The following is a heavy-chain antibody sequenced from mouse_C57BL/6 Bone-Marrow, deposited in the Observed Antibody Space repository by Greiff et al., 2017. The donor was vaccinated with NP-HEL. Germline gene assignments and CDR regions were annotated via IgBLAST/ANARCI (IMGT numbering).Heavy chain of an antibody. CDR2: IRSKSNNYAT. D-gene: IGHD1-1*01. CDR3: VRPGSPYWYFDV. CDR1: GFSFNTYA. V-gene: IGHV10-1*01. J-gene: IGHJ1*03. Sequence: EVKLMESGGGLVQPKGSLKLSCAASGFSFNTYAMNWVRQAPGKGLEWVARIRSKSNNYATYYADSVKDRFTISRDDSESMLYLQMNNLKTEDTAMYYCVRPGSPYWYFDVWGTGTTVTVSS.